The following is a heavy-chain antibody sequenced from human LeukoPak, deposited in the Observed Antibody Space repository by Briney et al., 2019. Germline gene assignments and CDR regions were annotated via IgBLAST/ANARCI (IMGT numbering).Heavy chain of an antibody. V-gene: IGHV3-53*01. Sequence: GGSLRLSCTVSGFTVSSNSMSWVRQAPGKGLEWVSFIYSDNTHYSDSVKGRFTISRDNSKNTLYLQMNSLRAEDTAVYYCAAYSGSYPEYFQYWGQGILVTVSS. CDR3: AAYSGSYPEYFQY. CDR2: IYSDNT. J-gene: IGHJ1*01. CDR1: GFTVSSNS. D-gene: IGHD1-26*01.